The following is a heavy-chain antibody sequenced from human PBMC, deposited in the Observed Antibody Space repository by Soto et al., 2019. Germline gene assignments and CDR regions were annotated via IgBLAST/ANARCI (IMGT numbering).Heavy chain of an antibody. CDR2: IYYSGST. CDR3: AREHIVVGRDWFDP. V-gene: IGHV4-59*01. D-gene: IGHD2-21*01. CDR1: GGSISSYY. Sequence: SETLSLTCTVSGGSISSYYWSWIRQPPGKGLEWIGYIYYSGSTNYNPSLKSRVTISVDTSKNQFSLKLSSVTAADTAVYYCAREHIVVGRDWFDPWGQGTLVTVSS. J-gene: IGHJ5*02.